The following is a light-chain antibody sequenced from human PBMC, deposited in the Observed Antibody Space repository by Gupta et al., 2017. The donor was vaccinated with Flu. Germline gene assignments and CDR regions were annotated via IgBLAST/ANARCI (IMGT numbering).Light chain of an antibody. CDR1: SSNIGAGYA. CDR2: FNR. V-gene: IGLV1-40*01. J-gene: IGLJ3*02. Sequence: QSVLPQPPSVFGAPGQRVTITSTVSSSNIGAGYAVHWYQPFPGTAPKLLMYFNRNRPSGVPDRFSGSKSATSATLAITGLHAEDEADYYCQSEDSSRSGWVFGGGTKLTVL. CDR3: QSEDSSRSGWV.